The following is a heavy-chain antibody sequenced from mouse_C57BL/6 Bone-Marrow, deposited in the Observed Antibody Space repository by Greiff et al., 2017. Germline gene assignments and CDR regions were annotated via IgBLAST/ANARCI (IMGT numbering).Heavy chain of an antibody. J-gene: IGHJ4*01. CDR2: IYPRSGNT. Sequence: VQLQQSGAELARPGASVKLSCKASGYTFTSYGMSWVKQRTGQGLEWIGEIYPRSGNTYYNEKFKGKATLTADKSSSTAYMELRSLTSEDSAVYVGARSEYLLLGFYAMDYWGQGTSVTVAS. CDR3: ARSEYLLLGFYAMDY. V-gene: IGHV1-81*01. CDR1: GYTFTSYG. D-gene: IGHD1-1*01.